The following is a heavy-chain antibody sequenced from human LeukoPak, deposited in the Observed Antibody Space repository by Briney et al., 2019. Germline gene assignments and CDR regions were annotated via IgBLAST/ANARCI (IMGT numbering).Heavy chain of an antibody. J-gene: IGHJ4*02. CDR3: ARTIHLAIVYFDS. CDR2: MNPNSGNT. V-gene: IGHV1-8*01. Sequence: GASVKVSCKASGYTFTSYDINWVRQATGQGLEWMGWMNPNSGNTGYAQKFQGRVTMTRDSSISTAYMELGRLSSDDTAVYYCARTIHLAIVYFDSWGQGTLVTVPS. D-gene: IGHD3-3*01. CDR1: GYTFTSYD.